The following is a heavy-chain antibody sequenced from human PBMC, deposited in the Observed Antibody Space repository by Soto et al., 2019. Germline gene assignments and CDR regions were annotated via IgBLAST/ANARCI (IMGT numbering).Heavy chain of an antibody. Sequence: ASVKVSCKASGYTFTGYYMHWVRQAPGQGLEWMGWINPNSGGTNYVQKFQGWVTMTRDTSISTAYMELSRLRSDDTAVYYCARGRELLWFGELRTRAFAIRGQGTMFTVSS. D-gene: IGHD3-10*01. CDR2: INPNSGGT. V-gene: IGHV1-2*04. CDR3: ARGRELLWFGELRTRAFAI. CDR1: GYTFTGYY. J-gene: IGHJ3*02.